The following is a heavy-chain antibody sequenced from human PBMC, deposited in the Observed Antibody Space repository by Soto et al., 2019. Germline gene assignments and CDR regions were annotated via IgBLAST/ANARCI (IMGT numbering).Heavy chain of an antibody. Sequence: GASVKVSCKTSGYTFTSYDINWVRQATGQGLEWMGWISAYNGNTNYAQKLQGRVTMTTDTSTSTAYMELRSLRSDDTAVYYCARGSTGLFDYWGQGTLVTVSS. CDR1: GYTFTSYD. CDR2: ISAYNGNT. D-gene: IGHD7-27*01. J-gene: IGHJ4*02. V-gene: IGHV1-18*01. CDR3: ARGSTGLFDY.